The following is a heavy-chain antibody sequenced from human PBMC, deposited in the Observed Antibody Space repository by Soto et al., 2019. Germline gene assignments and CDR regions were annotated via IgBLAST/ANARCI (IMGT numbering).Heavy chain of an antibody. Sequence: EVQLVESGGDLVQPGQSLRLSCAASGFSFSSYSMNWVGRAPGKGLEWISYLSSSKTYIWYADSVKGRFTISRDNAKNSLSLQMNSLRDEDTAVYYCVRDSGWAFDIWGLGTMVTVSS. D-gene: IGHD6-19*01. CDR1: GFSFSSYS. CDR2: LSSSKTYI. V-gene: IGHV3-48*02. CDR3: VRDSGWAFDI. J-gene: IGHJ3*02.